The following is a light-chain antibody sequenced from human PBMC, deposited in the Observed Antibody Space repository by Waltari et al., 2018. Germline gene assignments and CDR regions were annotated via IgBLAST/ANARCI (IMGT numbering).Light chain of an antibody. CDR3: QQYNNWPRT. CDR2: GAS. CDR1: QSVSRN. V-gene: IGKV3-15*01. J-gene: IGKJ1*01. Sequence: EIVMTQSPATLSLSPGDRATLSCRASQSVSRNLAWYQQKDGQAPRLLIYGASTRAAGFPAKFSGSGSGTEFTLTISSLESEDSAVYYCQQYNNWPRTFGRGSRVDIK.